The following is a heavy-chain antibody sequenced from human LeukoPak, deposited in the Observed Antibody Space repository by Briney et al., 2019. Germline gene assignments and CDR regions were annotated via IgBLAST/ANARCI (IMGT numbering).Heavy chain of an antibody. J-gene: IGHJ4*02. V-gene: IGHV4-39*01. CDR1: GGSITSSGYY. CDR2: IHYTDSA. Sequence: SETLSLTCAVSGGSITSSGYYWAWIRQSPGKGLDYIGNIHYTDSALYNPSLQSRATISVDTSKNQFSLKLTSVTAADTAVYYCARRTAAAGPFDYWGQGTLVTVSS. CDR3: ARRTAAAGPFDY. D-gene: IGHD6-13*01.